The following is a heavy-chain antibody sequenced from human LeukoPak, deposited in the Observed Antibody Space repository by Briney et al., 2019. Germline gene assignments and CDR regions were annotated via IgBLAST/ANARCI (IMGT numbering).Heavy chain of an antibody. CDR2: IYHSGST. V-gene: IGHV4-38-2*01. D-gene: IGHD1-14*01. J-gene: IGHJ4*02. Sequence: SETLSLTCAVSGYSISSGYYWGWIRQPPGKGLEWIGSIYHSGSTYYNPSLKSRVTISVDTSKNQFSLKLSSVTAADTAVYYCAPNRGVTVYFDHWGQGTLVTVSS. CDR1: GYSISSGYY. CDR3: APNRGVTVYFDH.